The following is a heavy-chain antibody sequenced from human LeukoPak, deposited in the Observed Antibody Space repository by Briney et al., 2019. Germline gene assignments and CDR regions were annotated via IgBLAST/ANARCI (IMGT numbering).Heavy chain of an antibody. D-gene: IGHD1-14*01. CDR2: IRHDGSNK. J-gene: IGHJ5*02. Sequence: GGSLRLSCAASGFTFSSYGMHWVRQAPGKGLEWVAFIRHDGSNKYYADSVKGRFTISRDNSKNTLYLQMNSLRAEDTAVYYCAKDTTPPKAGFDPWGQGTLVTVSS. V-gene: IGHV3-30*02. CDR1: GFTFSSYG. CDR3: AKDTTPPKAGFDP.